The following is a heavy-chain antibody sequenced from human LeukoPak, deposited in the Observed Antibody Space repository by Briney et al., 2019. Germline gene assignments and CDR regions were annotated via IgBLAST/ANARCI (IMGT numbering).Heavy chain of an antibody. D-gene: IGHD2-2*01. CDR3: RVVVPAASRNYYGMDV. J-gene: IGHJ6*02. CDR2: INHSGST. CDR1: GGSISSSNW. V-gene: IGHV4-4*02. Sequence: SGTLSLTCAVSGGSISSSNWWSWVRQPPGKGLEWIGEINHSGSTNYNPSLKSRVTISVDTSKNQFSLKLSSVTAADTAVYYCRVVVPAASRNYYGMDVWGQGTTVTVSS.